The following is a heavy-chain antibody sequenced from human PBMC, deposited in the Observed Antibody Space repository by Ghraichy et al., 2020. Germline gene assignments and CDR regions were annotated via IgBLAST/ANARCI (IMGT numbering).Heavy chain of an antibody. Sequence: ASVKVSCKVSGSTVTDLVIYWVRQAPGKGLEWMGGFAPEDGEPIYAQKFQGRVTVTEDTSTDTAYMQLNSLRSEDTAVYYCAASPGPRDGTYRSFDFWGRGTLVTVSS. J-gene: IGHJ4*02. CDR3: AASPGPRDGTYRSFDF. CDR2: FAPEDGEP. V-gene: IGHV1-24*01. CDR1: GSTVTDLV. D-gene: IGHD1-26*01.